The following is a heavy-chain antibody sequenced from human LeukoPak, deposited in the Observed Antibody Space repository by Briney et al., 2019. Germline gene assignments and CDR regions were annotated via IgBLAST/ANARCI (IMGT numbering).Heavy chain of an antibody. CDR1: GESFSGYY. CDR3: ARRPGNSGSDDGPSGLDY. J-gene: IGHJ4*02. CDR2: INHGGST. D-gene: IGHD1-26*01. V-gene: IGHV4-34*01. Sequence: PSETLSLTCAVYGESFSGYYWSWIRQPPGKGLEWIGEINHGGSTNYNPSLKSRVTISVDTSKNQFSLKMNSVTAADTAVYYCARRPGNSGSDDGPSGLDYWGQGTRVTVSS.